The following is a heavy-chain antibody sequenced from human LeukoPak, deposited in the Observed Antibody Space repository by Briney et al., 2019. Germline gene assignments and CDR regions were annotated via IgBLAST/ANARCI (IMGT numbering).Heavy chain of an antibody. CDR1: GFSFGDYA. J-gene: IGHJ4*02. V-gene: IGHV3-49*03. CDR2: ISSKAFGATP. Sequence: GRSLRLSCTSVGFSFGDYAVSWFRQAPGKGLECVGYISSKAFGATPQYAPSVRGRFTISRDDSKSIAHLQMNSLKTEDTAVYYCTRNTVTVHFDYWGQGTPVTVSS. D-gene: IGHD4-17*01. CDR3: TRNTVTVHFDY.